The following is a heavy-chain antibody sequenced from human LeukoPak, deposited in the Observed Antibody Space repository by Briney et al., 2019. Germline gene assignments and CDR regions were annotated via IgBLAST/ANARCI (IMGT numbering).Heavy chain of an antibody. CDR3: AKEREEGATPFDY. CDR2: IASDSSIK. D-gene: IGHD1-26*01. J-gene: IGHJ4*02. V-gene: IGHV3-30*04. Sequence: GRSLRLSCAASGFSFSSYSMHWVRQAPGKGLEWMAVIASDSSIKYYTDSVKGRFTISRDNSKDTVYLQMNSLRAEDTAIYYCAKEREEGATPFDYWGQGSLVTVSS. CDR1: GFSFSSYS.